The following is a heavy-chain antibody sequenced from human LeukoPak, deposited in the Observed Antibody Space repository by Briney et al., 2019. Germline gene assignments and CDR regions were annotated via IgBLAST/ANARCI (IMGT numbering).Heavy chain of an antibody. D-gene: IGHD3-10*01. CDR3: ARGYGSGSPPFDY. CDR2: IWYDGSNK. Sequence: GGSLRLSCAASEFTFTTYGMHWVRQAPGKGLEWVAVIWYDGSNKYYADSVKGRFTISRDNSKNTLYLQMNSLRVEDTAVYYCARGYGSGSPPFDYWGQGILVTVSS. J-gene: IGHJ4*02. V-gene: IGHV3-33*01. CDR1: EFTFTTYG.